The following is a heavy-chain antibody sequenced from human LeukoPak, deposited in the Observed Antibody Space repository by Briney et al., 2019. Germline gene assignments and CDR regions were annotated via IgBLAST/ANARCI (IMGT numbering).Heavy chain of an antibody. CDR2: IIPIFGTA. V-gene: IGHV1-69*13. CDR3: ARWLTAMVTGYYFDY. CDR1: GGTSSSYA. J-gene: IGHJ4*02. D-gene: IGHD5-18*01. Sequence: GASVKVSCKASGGTSSSYAISWVRQAPGQGLEWMGGIIPIFGTANYAQKFQGRVAITADESTSTAYMELSSLRSEDTAVYYCARWLTAMVTGYYFDYWGQGTLVTVSS.